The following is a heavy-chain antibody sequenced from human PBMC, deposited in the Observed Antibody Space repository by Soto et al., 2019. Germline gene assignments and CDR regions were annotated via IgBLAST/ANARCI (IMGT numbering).Heavy chain of an antibody. V-gene: IGHV3-30*18. CDR2: ISYDGSNK. Sequence: PGGSLRLSCAASGFTFSSYGIHWVRQAPGKGLEWVAVISYDGSNKYYADSVKGRFTISRDNSKSTLYLQMNSLRAEDTAVYYCAEDRAAMVHYYYGMDVWGQGTTVTVSS. CDR3: AEDRAAMVHYYYGMDV. D-gene: IGHD5-18*01. CDR1: GFTFSSYG. J-gene: IGHJ6*02.